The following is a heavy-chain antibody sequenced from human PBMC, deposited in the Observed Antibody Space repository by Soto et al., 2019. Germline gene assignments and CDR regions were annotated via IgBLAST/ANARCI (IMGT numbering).Heavy chain of an antibody. CDR3: ARARIIETFDY. J-gene: IGHJ4*02. CDR1: GYTFTNYV. V-gene: IGHV1-3*01. CDR2: INAGNGNT. D-gene: IGHD3-10*01. Sequence: QVQLLQSGAEVKKPGASVKVSCKASGYTFTNYVMHWVRQAPGQRLEWMGWINAGNGNTKYSQKLQGRVTITRDTYASIAYMELSSLRSEATAVYYWARARIIETFDYWGQGTLVTVSS.